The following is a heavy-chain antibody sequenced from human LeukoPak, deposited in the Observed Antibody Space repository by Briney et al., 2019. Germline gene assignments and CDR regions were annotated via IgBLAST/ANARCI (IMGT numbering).Heavy chain of an antibody. J-gene: IGHJ3*02. V-gene: IGHV1-8*01. CDR3: VRHYYDYVAFDI. D-gene: IGHD3-22*01. CDR1: GHTFTSYN. CDR2: VSPHNGDT. Sequence: GSVKVSCKASGHTFTSYNINWFRQAPGRGFEWLGFVSPHNGDTGYTQNFQGRVTMTRDTSINTAYMELSGLRSEDTAVYYCVRHYYDYVAFDIWGQGTMVIVSS.